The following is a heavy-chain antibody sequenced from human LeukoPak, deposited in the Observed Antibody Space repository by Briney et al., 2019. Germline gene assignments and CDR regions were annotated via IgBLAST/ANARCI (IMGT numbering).Heavy chain of an antibody. D-gene: IGHD1-7*01. CDR2: TVSEIDGGTT. CDR3: TTDEDWNYARKDV. V-gene: IGHV3-15*04. J-gene: IGHJ6*02. CDR1: GFTYNYAW. Sequence: GGSLRLSCAASGFTYNYAWMSWVRQVPGKGLEWVGQTVSEIDGGTTDYAAPVKGRFTISRDDSKSTLYLQMNSLKIEDTAVYYCTTDEDWNYARKDVWGQGATVIVSS.